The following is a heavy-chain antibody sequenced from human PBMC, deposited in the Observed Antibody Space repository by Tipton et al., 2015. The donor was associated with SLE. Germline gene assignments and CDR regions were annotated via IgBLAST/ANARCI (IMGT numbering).Heavy chain of an antibody. CDR3: ATASSSQAYYFDY. Sequence: TLSLTCTVSGGSISSGGYYWSWIRQHPGKGLEWIGYIYYSGSTYYNPSLKSRVTIPVDTSKNQFSLKLSSVTAADTAVYYCATASSSQAYYFDYWGQGTLVTVSS. V-gene: IGHV4-31*03. D-gene: IGHD6-6*01. J-gene: IGHJ4*02. CDR2: IYYSGST. CDR1: GGSISSGGYY.